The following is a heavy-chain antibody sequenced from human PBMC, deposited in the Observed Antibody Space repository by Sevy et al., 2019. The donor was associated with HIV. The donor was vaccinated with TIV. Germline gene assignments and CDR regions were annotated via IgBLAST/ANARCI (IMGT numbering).Heavy chain of an antibody. CDR2: IKSKTDGGTR. Sequence: GGSLRLSCVASGFTFSNAWMSWVRQTPGKGLEWVGRIKSKTDGGTRDFAAPVKGRFAIARDDSKNTLSLQMDSLKTEDTAVYYCTAGVGISDFDYWGQGILVTVSS. CDR3: TAGVGISDFDY. J-gene: IGHJ4*02. CDR1: GFTFSNAW. D-gene: IGHD1-26*01. V-gene: IGHV3-15*01.